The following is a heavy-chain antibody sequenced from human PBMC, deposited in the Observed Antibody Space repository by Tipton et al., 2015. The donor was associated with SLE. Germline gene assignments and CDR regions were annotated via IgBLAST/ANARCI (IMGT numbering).Heavy chain of an antibody. CDR3: ASGTLEWSHEPDY. CDR1: GYYISSGYY. CDR2: IYHSGST. Sequence: TLSLTRTVSGYYISSGYYWGWIRQPTGKGLEGIGSIYHSGSTYYNPSLKSRVTISVNTSKNQFSLRLSSVTAADPAMFYCASGTLEWSHEPDYWGQGTLVTVSS. V-gene: IGHV4-38-2*02. D-gene: IGHD3-3*01. J-gene: IGHJ4*02.